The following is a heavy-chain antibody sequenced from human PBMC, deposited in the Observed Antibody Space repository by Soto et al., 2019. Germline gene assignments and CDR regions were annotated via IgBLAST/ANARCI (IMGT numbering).Heavy chain of an antibody. CDR2: IYSGGST. CDR3: ARAAGQQLALGY. V-gene: IGHV3-53*01. D-gene: IGHD6-13*01. CDR1: GFTVSSNY. Sequence: GGSLRLSCAASGFTVSSNYMSWVRQAPGKGLEWVSVIYSGGSTYYADSVKGRFTISRDNSKNTLYLQMNNLRAEDTAVYYCARAAGQQLALGYWGQGTLVTVSS. J-gene: IGHJ4*02.